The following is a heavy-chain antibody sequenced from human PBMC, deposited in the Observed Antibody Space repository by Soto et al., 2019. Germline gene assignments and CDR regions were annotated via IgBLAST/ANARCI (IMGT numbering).Heavy chain of an antibody. J-gene: IGHJ4*02. D-gene: IGHD2-2*01. V-gene: IGHV3-7*04. Sequence: GWSLRLSCVGSGFSFSSNWMTWVRQAPGKGLEWVGNIRQDGSEKNYVDSVKGRFTISRGNAKNSLYLQMNSLRAEDTAVYYCAREIVVARGASYFDYWGPGTLVTVSS. CDR3: AREIVVARGASYFDY. CDR2: IRQDGSEK. CDR1: GFSFSSNW.